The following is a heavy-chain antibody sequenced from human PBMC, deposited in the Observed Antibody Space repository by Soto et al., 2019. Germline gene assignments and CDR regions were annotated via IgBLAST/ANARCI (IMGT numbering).Heavy chain of an antibody. V-gene: IGHV1-69*01. Sequence: QVQLVQSGAEVKKPGSSVKVSCKASGGTFSSYAISWVRQAPGQGLEWMGGIIPIFGTANYAQKFQGRVTITADEYTSTAYMELSSSRYEDTAVYYCARSCYYDGTDRSGCFDPWGEGTLVTVSS. J-gene: IGHJ5*02. CDR3: ARSCYYDGTDRSGCFDP. D-gene: IGHD3-22*01. CDR1: GGTFSSYA. CDR2: IIPIFGTA.